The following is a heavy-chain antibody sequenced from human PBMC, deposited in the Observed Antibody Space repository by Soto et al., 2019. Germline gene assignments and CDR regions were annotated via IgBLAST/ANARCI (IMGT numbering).Heavy chain of an antibody. V-gene: IGHV4-59*01. Sequence: PSETLSLTCTVSGGSIISYYWSWIRQPPGKGLEWIGYIYYSGSTNYNPSLKSRVTISVDTSKNQFSLKLSSVTAADTAVYYCARGRPDLITIFGVVIIGPFDYWGQGTLVTVSS. D-gene: IGHD3-3*01. CDR2: IYYSGST. J-gene: IGHJ4*02. CDR1: GGSIISYY. CDR3: ARGRPDLITIFGVVIIGPFDY.